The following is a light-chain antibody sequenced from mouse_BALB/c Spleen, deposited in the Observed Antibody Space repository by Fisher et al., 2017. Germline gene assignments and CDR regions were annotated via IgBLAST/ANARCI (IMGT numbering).Light chain of an antibody. CDR2: STS. CDR3: QQYHSYPWT. J-gene: IGKJ1*01. CDR1: SSVSSSY. V-gene: IGKV4-57-1*01. Sequence: DIVLTQSPAIMSASPGEKVTMTCSASSSVSSSYLHWYQQKSGASPKLWIYSTSNLASGVPARFSGSGSGTSYSLTISSMEAEDAATYYCQQYHSYPWTFGGGTKLEIK.